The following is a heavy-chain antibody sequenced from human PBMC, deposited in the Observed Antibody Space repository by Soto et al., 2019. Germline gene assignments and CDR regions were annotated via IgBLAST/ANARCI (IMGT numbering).Heavy chain of an antibody. V-gene: IGHV3-21*04. CDR1: GFTFRYHS. D-gene: IGHD6-19*01. CDR3: ARGDGTGLYNSGWSPRY. Sequence: EVQLVESGGGLVKPGESLRVSCAASGFTFRYHSLHWVRQAPGKGLEWVSSISGSSTYIYYADRVKGRFTISRDNAKNSLYRRMDSLRAEDTAVYYCARGDGTGLYNSGWSPRYWGQGTLVTVSS. CDR2: ISGSSTYI. J-gene: IGHJ4*02.